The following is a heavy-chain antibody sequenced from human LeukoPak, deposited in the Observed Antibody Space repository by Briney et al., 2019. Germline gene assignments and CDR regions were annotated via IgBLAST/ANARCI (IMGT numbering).Heavy chain of an antibody. CDR3: ARAGLDGYNFDY. Sequence: GAPVKVSCKASGGTFSSCTTSWVRQAPGQGLEWMGRIIPILGIANYAQKFQGRVTITADKSTSTAYMELSSLRSEDTAVYYCARAGLDGYNFDYWGQGTLVTVSS. J-gene: IGHJ4*02. V-gene: IGHV1-69*02. D-gene: IGHD5-24*01. CDR2: IIPILGIA. CDR1: GGTFSSCT.